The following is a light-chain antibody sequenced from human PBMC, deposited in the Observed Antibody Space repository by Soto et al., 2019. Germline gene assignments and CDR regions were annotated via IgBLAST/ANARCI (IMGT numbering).Light chain of an antibody. Sequence: DIVMTQSPLSLPVTPGEPASISCRSSQSLLHSNGYNYLDWYLQKPGQSPQLLIYLGYNRASGVPDRISGSGAGTAFTPTISRVEAEDVGVYYCMHALQTPWTFGQGNKVEIK. J-gene: IGKJ1*01. CDR1: QSLLHSNGYNY. CDR3: MHALQTPWT. CDR2: LGY. V-gene: IGKV2-28*01.